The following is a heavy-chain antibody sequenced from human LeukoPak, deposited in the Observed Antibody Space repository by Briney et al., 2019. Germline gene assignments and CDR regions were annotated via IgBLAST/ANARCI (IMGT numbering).Heavy chain of an antibody. CDR3: ARLEVVLYYYGMDV. J-gene: IGHJ6*02. CDR1: GFTFSSYA. V-gene: IGHV3-23*01. CDR2: ISGSGGST. D-gene: IGHD2-8*02. Sequence: GGSLRLSCAASGFTFSSYAMSWVRQAPGKGLEWVSAISGSGGSTYYADSVKGRFTISRDNAKNSLYLQMNSLRAEDTAVYYCARLEVVLYYYGMDVWGLGTTVTVSS.